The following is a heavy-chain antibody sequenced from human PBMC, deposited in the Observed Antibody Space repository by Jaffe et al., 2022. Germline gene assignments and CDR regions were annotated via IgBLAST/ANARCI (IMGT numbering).Heavy chain of an antibody. CDR2: IVPIFDTA. V-gene: IGHV1-69*01. D-gene: IGHD3-16*01. CDR3: ARSHSVYANSYHDAFDV. CDR1: GGTFSNYV. J-gene: IGHJ3*01. Sequence: QVQLVQSGAEVKKPGSSVKVSCKASGGTFSNYVITWVRQAPGQGLEWMGGIVPIFDTANFAQKFQGRLTITADASTSTAYMELSSLRSEDTAVYYCARSHSVYANSYHDAFDVWGQGTMVIVSS.